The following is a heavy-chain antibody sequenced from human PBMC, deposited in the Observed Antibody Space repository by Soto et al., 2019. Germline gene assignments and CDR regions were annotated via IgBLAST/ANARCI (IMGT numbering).Heavy chain of an antibody. J-gene: IGHJ6*02. CDR1: GGTFSSYA. CDR2: IIPIFGTA. CDR3: ARNYYGSGIGDHTYGMDV. Sequence: ASVKVSCKASGGTFSSYAISWVRQAPGQGLEWMGGIIPIFGTANYAQKFQGRVTITADESTRTAYMELSSLRSEDTAVYYCARNYYGSGIGDHTYGMDVWGQGTTVTVSS. D-gene: IGHD3-10*01. V-gene: IGHV1-69*13.